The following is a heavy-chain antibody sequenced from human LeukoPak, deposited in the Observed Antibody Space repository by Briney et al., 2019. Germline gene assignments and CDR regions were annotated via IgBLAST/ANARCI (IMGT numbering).Heavy chain of an antibody. CDR2: ISGSGDAT. V-gene: IGHV3-64D*06. D-gene: IGHD2-2*01. CDR3: VRSSASKYGY. J-gene: IGHJ4*02. Sequence: TGGSLRLSCSASGFTFSNYAMHWVRQAPGKGPQHVSTISGSGDATHYTDSMKGRFIISRDNSRNTLYLQMSGLRSEDTAVYYCVRSSASKYGYWGQGTLVTVSS. CDR1: GFTFSNYA.